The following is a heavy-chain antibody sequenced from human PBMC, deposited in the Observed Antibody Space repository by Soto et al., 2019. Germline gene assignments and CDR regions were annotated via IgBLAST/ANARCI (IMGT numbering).Heavy chain of an antibody. D-gene: IGHD3-9*01. CDR3: ARVESQLRYFDRVYYYYGMDV. CDR2: INSDGSST. CDR1: GFTFSSYW. Sequence: GGSLRLSCAASGFTFSSYWMHWVRQAPGKGLVWVSRINSDGSSTSYADSVKGRFTISRDNAKNTLYLQMNSLRAEDTAVYYCARVESQLRYFDRVYYYYGMDVWGQWTTVNVSS. V-gene: IGHV3-74*01. J-gene: IGHJ6*02.